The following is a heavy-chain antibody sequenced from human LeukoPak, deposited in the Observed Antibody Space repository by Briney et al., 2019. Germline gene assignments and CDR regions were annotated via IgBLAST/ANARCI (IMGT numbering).Heavy chain of an antibody. CDR3: ARDHSRYYDSSGYSSGAFDI. J-gene: IGHJ3*02. CDR2: INPNSGGT. D-gene: IGHD3-22*01. Sequence: ASVKVSCKASGYTFTGYYMHWVRQAPGQGLEWMGWINPNSGGTNYAQKFQGRVTMTRDTSISTAYMELSRLRSDDTAVYYCARDHSRYYDSSGYSSGAFDIWGQGTMVTVSS. CDR1: GYTFTGYY. V-gene: IGHV1-2*02.